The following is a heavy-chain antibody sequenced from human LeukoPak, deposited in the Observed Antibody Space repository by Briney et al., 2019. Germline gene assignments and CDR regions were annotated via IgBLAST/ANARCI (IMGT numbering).Heavy chain of an antibody. Sequence: GGSLRLSCAASGFTFSSYAMHWVRQAPGKGLEWVAVISYDGSNKYYADSVKGRFTISRDNSKNTLYLQMNSLRAEDTAVYYCARGGYYDSSGPPDWGQGTLVTVSS. J-gene: IGHJ4*02. CDR2: ISYDGSNK. V-gene: IGHV3-30-3*01. D-gene: IGHD3-22*01. CDR1: GFTFSSYA. CDR3: ARGGYYDSSGPPD.